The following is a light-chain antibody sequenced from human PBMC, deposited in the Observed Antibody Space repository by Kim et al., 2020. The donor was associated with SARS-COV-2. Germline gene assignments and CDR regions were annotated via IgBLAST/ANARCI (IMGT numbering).Light chain of an antibody. Sequence: SVGDRVTIACRASQSIGTRLNWYQQRPGKAPTLLIYAASTLQSGVPSRFSGTGSWTDFALTISSLHPEDFATYYCQQSYSTPWLTFGGGTKVDIK. CDR3: QQSYSTPWLT. J-gene: IGKJ4*01. CDR2: AAS. CDR1: QSIGTR. V-gene: IGKV1-39*01.